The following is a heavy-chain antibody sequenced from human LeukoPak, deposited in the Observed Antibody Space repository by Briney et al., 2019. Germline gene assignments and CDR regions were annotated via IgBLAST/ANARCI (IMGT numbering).Heavy chain of an antibody. CDR3: ARAVAGIPSDY. V-gene: IGHV3-11*01. Sequence: RGSLRLSCAASGFSFNNYYMVWIRQAPGKGREWVSYISASGSTIFYADSVKGRFTISRDNAKNSLSLQMNSLRAEDTALYYCARAVAGIPSDYWGQGTLVTVSS. J-gene: IGHJ4*02. D-gene: IGHD6-19*01. CDR1: GFSFNNYY. CDR2: ISASGSTI.